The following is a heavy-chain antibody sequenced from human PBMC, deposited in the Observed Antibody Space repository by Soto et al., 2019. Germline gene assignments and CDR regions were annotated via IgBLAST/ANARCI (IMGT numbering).Heavy chain of an antibody. Sequence: QVQLVQSGAEVKKPGSSVKVSCKASGGTFSSYATSWVRQAPGQGLEWMGGIIPIFGTANYAQKFQGRVTITADESTSTAYMELSSLRSEDTAVYYSAGGGGYCSSTSCYEGQYYFDYWGQGTLVTVSS. CDR3: AGGGGYCSSTSCYEGQYYFDY. CDR2: IIPIFGTA. V-gene: IGHV1-69*01. CDR1: GGTFSSYA. J-gene: IGHJ4*02. D-gene: IGHD2-2*01.